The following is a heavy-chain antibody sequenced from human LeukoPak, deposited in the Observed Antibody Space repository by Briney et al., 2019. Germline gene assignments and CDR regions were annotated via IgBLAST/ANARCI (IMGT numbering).Heavy chain of an antibody. CDR1: GFTFSSYG. CDR3: AKDPGWITFGGVIGKPYYFDY. V-gene: IGHV3-23*01. D-gene: IGHD3-16*02. Sequence: GGSLRLSCAASGFTFSSYGMGWVRQAPGKGLEWVSGISGSGDSTYYADSVKGRFTISRDNSKNTLYLQMNSLRAEDTAVYYCAKDPGWITFGGVIGKPYYFDYWGQGTLVTVSS. J-gene: IGHJ4*02. CDR2: ISGSGDST.